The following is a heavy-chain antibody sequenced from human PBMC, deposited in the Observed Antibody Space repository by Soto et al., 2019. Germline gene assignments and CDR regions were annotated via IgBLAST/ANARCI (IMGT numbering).Heavy chain of an antibody. D-gene: IGHD2-8*01. Sequence: GGSLRLSCVASGFIFNDYAMSCVRQAPGKGLEWFSGITDTGGRTLYADSVKGRFTVSRDRKTLFLHMGSLRAEDKAIYYCAKNPGVETPGCPILYVDFWAQGA. CDR3: AKNPGVETPGCPILYVDF. V-gene: IGHV3-23*01. J-gene: IGHJ4*02. CDR1: GFIFNDYA. CDR2: ITDTGGRT.